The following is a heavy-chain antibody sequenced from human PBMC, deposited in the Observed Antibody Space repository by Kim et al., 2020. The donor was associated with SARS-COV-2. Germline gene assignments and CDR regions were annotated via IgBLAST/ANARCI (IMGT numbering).Heavy chain of an antibody. V-gene: IGHV3-21*01. J-gene: IGHJ6*02. CDR3: ARFGPQTISGSDYQYYYFYGLDV. Sequence: GGSLRLSCVGSGFNFGSFTLHWIRQAPGKGLQWVSSIDGGGNHIYYADSLKGRVTISRDNAKNSLDLHLDALRVDDTAVYFCARFGPQTISGSDYQYYYFYGLDVWGQGTTVTVSS. D-gene: IGHD3-22*01. CDR2: IDGGGNHI. CDR1: GFNFGSFT.